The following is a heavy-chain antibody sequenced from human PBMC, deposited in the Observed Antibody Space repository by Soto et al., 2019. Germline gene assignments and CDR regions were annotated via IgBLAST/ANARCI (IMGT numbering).Heavy chain of an antibody. V-gene: IGHV3-33*01. CDR1: GFTFSSYG. D-gene: IGHD3-10*01. Sequence: QVQLVESGGGVVQPGRSLRLSCAASGFTFSSYGMHWVRQAPGKGLEWVAVIWYDGSNKYYADSVKGRFTISRDNSKNTLYLQMNSLRAEDTAVYYCARDSELLWFGELSKIDYWGQGTLVTVSS. CDR3: ARDSELLWFGELSKIDY. CDR2: IWYDGSNK. J-gene: IGHJ4*02.